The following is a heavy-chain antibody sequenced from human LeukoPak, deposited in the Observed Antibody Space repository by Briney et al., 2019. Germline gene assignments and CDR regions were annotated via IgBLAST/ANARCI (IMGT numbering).Heavy chain of an antibody. CDR3: ARGGYDFWSGYYTTDYYYYYYMDV. V-gene: IGHV1-8*01. CDR2: MNPNSGNT. D-gene: IGHD3-3*01. J-gene: IGHJ6*03. CDR1: GYTFTSYD. Sequence: ASVKVSCKASGYTFTSYDINWVRQATGQGLEWMGWMNPNSGNTGYAQKFQGRVTITRNTSISTAYMELSSLRSEDTAVYYCARGGYDFWSGYYTTDYYYYYYMDVWGKGTTVTVSS.